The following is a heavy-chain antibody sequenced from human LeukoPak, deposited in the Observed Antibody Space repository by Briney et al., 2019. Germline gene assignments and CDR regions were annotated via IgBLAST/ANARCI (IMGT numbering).Heavy chain of an antibody. V-gene: IGHV1-2*02. D-gene: IGHD5-18*01. J-gene: IGHJ4*02. CDR3: AREGRVDSAVVLFDY. Sequence: ASVKVSCKASGYTFTGYYMHWVRQAPGQGLEWMGWINPDSGGTNYAQKFQGRATMTRDTSISTAYMELRRLRSDDTAVYYCAREGRVDSAVVLFDYWGQGTLVTVSS. CDR1: GYTFTGYY. CDR2: INPDSGGT.